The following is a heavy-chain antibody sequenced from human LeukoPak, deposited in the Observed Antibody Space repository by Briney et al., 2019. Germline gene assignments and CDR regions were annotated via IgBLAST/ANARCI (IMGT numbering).Heavy chain of an antibody. CDR1: GGSISSGGHS. CDR3: ARINDFWSGPTLDV. Sequence: SQTLSLTCTVSGGSISSGGHSWSWIRQPPGKGLEWIGYIYHSGSGSTYYNPSLKSRVTISIDKSKNQFSLKLNSVTAADTAVYYCARINDFWSGPTLDVWGQGTTVTVSS. V-gene: IGHV4-30-2*01. CDR2: IYHSGSGST. D-gene: IGHD3-3*01. J-gene: IGHJ6*02.